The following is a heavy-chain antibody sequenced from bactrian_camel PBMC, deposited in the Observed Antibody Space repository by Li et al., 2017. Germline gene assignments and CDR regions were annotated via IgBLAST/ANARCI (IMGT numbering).Heavy chain of an antibody. CDR2: IDTEGRT. J-gene: IGHJ7*01. D-gene: IGHD2*01. Sequence: VQLVESGGDSVQRGGSLRLSCAASGYTYNRNCMAWFRQAPGKDREQVAHIDTEGRTWYGDSVKGRFTISQDNTKNTLYLQMNSLKPDDTAMYHCAACDLCGGSFVAGIDYWGKGTQVTVS. CDR1: GYTYNRNC. V-gene: IGHV3S53*01.